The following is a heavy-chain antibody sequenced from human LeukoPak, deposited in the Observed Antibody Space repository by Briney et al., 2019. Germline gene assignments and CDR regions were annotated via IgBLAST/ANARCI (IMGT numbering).Heavy chain of an antibody. Sequence: GESLKISCKGSGYSFTSYWIGWVRQMPGKGLEWMGIIYPGDSDTRYSPSFQGQVTTSADKSISTAYPQWSSLKASDTAMYYCARHITTRGAAADYWGQGTLVTVSS. CDR2: IYPGDSDT. V-gene: IGHV5-51*01. D-gene: IGHD6-13*01. J-gene: IGHJ4*02. CDR1: GYSFTSYW. CDR3: ARHITTRGAAADY.